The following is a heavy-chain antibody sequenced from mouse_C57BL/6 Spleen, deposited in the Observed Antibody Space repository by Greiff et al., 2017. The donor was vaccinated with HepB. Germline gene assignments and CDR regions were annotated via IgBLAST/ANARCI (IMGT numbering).Heavy chain of an antibody. CDR2: ISNGGGST. J-gene: IGHJ4*01. CDR1: GFTFSDYY. CDR3: ARQNYEIYYAMDY. D-gene: IGHD2-4*01. V-gene: IGHV5-12*01. Sequence: EVKLVESGGGLVQPGGSLKLSCAASGFTFSDYYMYWVRQTPEKRLEWVAYISNGGGSTYYPDTVKGRFTISRDNAKNTLYLQMSRLKSEDTAMYYCARQNYEIYYAMDYWGQGTSVTVSS.